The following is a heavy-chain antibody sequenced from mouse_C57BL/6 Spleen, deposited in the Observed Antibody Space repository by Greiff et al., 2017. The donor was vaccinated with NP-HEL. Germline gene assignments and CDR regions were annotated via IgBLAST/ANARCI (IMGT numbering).Heavy chain of an antibody. J-gene: IGHJ4*01. CDR2: ISSGGAYT. D-gene: IGHD2-4*01. CDR1: GFTFSSYA. Sequence: EVKLVESGEGLVKPGGSLKLSCAASGFTFSSYAMSWVRQTPETRLEWVAYISSGGAYTYYADNVKVRFTISREHARNTLYLQMSSLKSEDTAMYYCTRDVGHYDYDGYAMDYWGKGTSVTVSS. CDR3: TRDVGHYDYDGYAMDY. V-gene: IGHV5-9-1*02.